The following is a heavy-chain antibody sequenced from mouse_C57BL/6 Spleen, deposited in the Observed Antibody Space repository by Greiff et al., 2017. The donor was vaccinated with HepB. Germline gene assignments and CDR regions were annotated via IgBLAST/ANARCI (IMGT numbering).Heavy chain of an antibody. Sequence: EVQLQESGPGLVKPSQSLSLTCSVTGYSITSGYYWNWIRQFPGNKLEWMGYISYDGSNNYNPSLKNRISITRDTSKNQFFLKLNSVTTEDTATYYCARDHYGSIDYWGQGTTLTVSS. CDR2: ISYDGSN. D-gene: IGHD1-1*01. CDR1: GYSITSGYY. V-gene: IGHV3-6*01. J-gene: IGHJ2*01. CDR3: ARDHYGSIDY.